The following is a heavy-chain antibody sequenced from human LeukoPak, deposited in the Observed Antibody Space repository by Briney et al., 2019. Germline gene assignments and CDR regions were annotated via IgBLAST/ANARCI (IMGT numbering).Heavy chain of an antibody. CDR2: VYYSGST. V-gene: IGHV4-61*01. J-gene: IGHJ3*01. Sequence: PSETLSLTCTVSGGSVRSDSYYWSRIRQPPGKGLEWIGYVYYSGSTNYNPSLKSRVTISVDTSKNQFSLKLRSVTAADTAVYYCVREAATDYYDSSGYYRQTEVFDAWGQGTMVTVSS. D-gene: IGHD3-22*01. CDR1: GGSVRSDSYY. CDR3: VREAATDYYDSSGYYRQTEVFDA.